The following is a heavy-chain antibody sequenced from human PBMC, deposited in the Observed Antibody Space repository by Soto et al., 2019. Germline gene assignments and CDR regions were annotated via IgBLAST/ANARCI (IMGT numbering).Heavy chain of an antibody. V-gene: IGHV2-5*02. CDR2: IYWDDEK. CDR1: GFSLSTSGVG. J-gene: IGHJ5*02. CDR3: VLRRNVYYDILGGYSKNWLDP. Sequence: QITLKESGPTLVKPTQPLTLTCTFSGFSLSTSGVGVGWLRQPPGKALEWLALIYWDDEKRYSPSLKNRLTIIKDTSKNQVILVMTNMDPVDTATYYSVLRRNVYYDILGGYSKNWLDPWGQGSLVTVSS. D-gene: IGHD3-9*01.